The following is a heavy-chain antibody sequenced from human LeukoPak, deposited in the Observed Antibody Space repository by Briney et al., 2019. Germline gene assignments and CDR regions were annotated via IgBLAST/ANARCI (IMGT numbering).Heavy chain of an antibody. Sequence: ASVKVSCKASGYTFTSYGIRWVRHAPAQGLEWMGWISAYNSNTNYAQKLQGRVTMTTDTSTSTAYMELSSLRSEDTAVYYCASMYSGPKGSLYWGQGTLVTVSS. CDR2: ISAYNSNT. J-gene: IGHJ4*02. CDR1: GYTFTSYG. CDR3: ASMYSGPKGSLY. D-gene: IGHD1-26*01. V-gene: IGHV1-18*01.